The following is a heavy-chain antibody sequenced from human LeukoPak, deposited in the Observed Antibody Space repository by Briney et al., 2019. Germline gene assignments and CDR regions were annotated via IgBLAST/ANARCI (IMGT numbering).Heavy chain of an antibody. D-gene: IGHD3-22*01. Sequence: SETLSLTCTVSGXSVSSDSYYWSWIRQPPGKGLEWIGYIYYSGTTKQNPSLKSRVTLSVDTSKNQLSLKLTSVTAADTAVYYCARDSRGYYDTSGYFDYWGQGTLVTVSS. CDR3: ARDSRGYYDTSGYFDY. J-gene: IGHJ4*02. V-gene: IGHV4-61*01. CDR1: GXSVSSDSYY. CDR2: IYYSGTT.